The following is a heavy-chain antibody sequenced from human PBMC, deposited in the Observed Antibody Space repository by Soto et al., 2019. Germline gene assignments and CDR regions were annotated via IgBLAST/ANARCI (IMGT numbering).Heavy chain of an antibody. CDR1: GYTFTSYG. CDR3: ARRYCSSTSCYRGANWFDP. V-gene: IGHV1-18*01. J-gene: IGHJ5*02. CDR2: ISAYNGNT. Sequence: QVQLVQSGAEVKKPGASVKVSCKASGYTFTSYGISWVRQAPGQGLEWMGWISAYNGNTNYAQKLQGRVTMTTDTSTSTAYMELRSLRSDDTAVYYCARRYCSSTSCYRGANWFDPWGQGTLVTVSS. D-gene: IGHD2-2*01.